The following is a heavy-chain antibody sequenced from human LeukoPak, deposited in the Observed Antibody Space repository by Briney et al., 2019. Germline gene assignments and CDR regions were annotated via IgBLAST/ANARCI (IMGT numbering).Heavy chain of an antibody. CDR1: GFTFTNYW. V-gene: IGHV3-7*01. J-gene: IGHJ4*02. CDR2: IKQDRSEK. Sequence: GGTLRLSCAASGFTFTNYWMSWVRQAPGKGLELVANIKQDRSEKYYVDSVKGRFTISRDNAKNSLYLQMNSLRAEDTAVYYCARLREIPVFGVVTKSTSYFDYWGQGTLVTVSS. CDR3: ARLREIPVFGVVTKSTSYFDY. D-gene: IGHD3-3*01.